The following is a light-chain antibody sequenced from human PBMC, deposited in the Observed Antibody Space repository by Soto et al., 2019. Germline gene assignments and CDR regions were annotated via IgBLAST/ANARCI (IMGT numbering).Light chain of an antibody. J-gene: IGKJ1*01. CDR3: QQFHTYPWT. CDR1: QGITNY. CDR2: TAS. Sequence: DVQLTQSPSFLSASVGDRVTITCRASQGITNYLAWYQQKPGKAPKPLIYTASTLQSGVPSRFSGSGAGAEFTLTITGLQPEDFATYFCQQFHTYPWTLGQGTKVEIK. V-gene: IGKV1-9*01.